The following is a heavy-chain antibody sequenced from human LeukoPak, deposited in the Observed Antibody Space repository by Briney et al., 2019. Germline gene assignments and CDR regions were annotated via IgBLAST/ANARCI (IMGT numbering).Heavy chain of an antibody. CDR2: ISSSGSTI. J-gene: IGHJ4*02. CDR1: GFTFSSYE. CDR3: ARERGIAAVGNFGDFDY. D-gene: IGHD6-13*01. Sequence: GGSLRLSCAASGFTFSSYEMNWVRQAPGKGLEWVPYISSSGSTIYYADSVKGRFTISRDNAKNSLYLQMNSLRAEDTAVYYCARERGIAAVGNFGDFDYWGKGTLVTVSS. V-gene: IGHV3-48*03.